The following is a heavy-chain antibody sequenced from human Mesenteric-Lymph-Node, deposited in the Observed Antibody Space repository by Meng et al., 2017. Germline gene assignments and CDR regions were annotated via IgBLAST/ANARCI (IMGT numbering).Heavy chain of an antibody. J-gene: IGHJ4*02. Sequence: GESLKISCAASGFTFNNYAMSWVRQAPGKGLEWVSGIPDSGDSTYYADSVKGRFTISRDNAKNTVHLQLNSLRAEDTAVYYCVRDGSVYGSGSYYNIEDVGHWGQGTLVTVSS. CDR3: VRDGSVYGSGSYYNIEDVGH. CDR2: IPDSGDST. D-gene: IGHD3-10*01. CDR1: GFTFNNYA. V-gene: IGHV3-23*01.